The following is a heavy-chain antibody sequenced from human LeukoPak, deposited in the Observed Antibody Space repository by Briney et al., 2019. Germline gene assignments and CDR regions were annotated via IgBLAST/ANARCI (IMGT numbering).Heavy chain of an antibody. CDR3: AREGGYDSSGYHYFVSYYYYMDV. J-gene: IGHJ6*03. CDR2: IKQDGSEK. D-gene: IGHD3-22*01. V-gene: IGHV3-7*01. Sequence: GGSLRLSCAASGFTFSSYWMSWVRQAPGKGLEWVANIKQDGSEKYYVDSVKGRFTISRDNAKNSLYLQMNSLRAEDTAVYYCAREGGYDSSGYHYFVSYYYYMDVWGKGTTVTVSS. CDR1: GFTFSSYW.